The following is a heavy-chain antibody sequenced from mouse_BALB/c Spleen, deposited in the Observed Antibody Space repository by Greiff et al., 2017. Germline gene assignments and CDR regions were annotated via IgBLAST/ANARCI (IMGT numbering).Heavy chain of an antibody. D-gene: IGHD2-2*01. Sequence: DVHLVESGGGLVQPGGSRKLSCAASGFTFSSFGMHWVRQAPEKGLEWVAYISSGSSTIYYADTVKGRFTISRDNPKNTLFLQMTSLRSEDTAMYYCARREGYDLFAYWGQGTLVTVSA. CDR3: ARREGYDLFAY. CDR1: GFTFSSFG. CDR2: ISSGSSTI. V-gene: IGHV5-17*02. J-gene: IGHJ3*01.